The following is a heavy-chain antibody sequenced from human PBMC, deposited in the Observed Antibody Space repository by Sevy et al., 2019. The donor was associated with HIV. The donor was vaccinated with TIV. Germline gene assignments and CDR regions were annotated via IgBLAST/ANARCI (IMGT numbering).Heavy chain of an antibody. CDR2: ISGTGDYT. J-gene: IGHJ4*02. D-gene: IGHD6-13*01. Sequence: GGSLRLSCAASGFTFSSFAMGWVRQAPGKGLDWISVISGTGDYTYYADSVKGRFTISRDNSKNTLFLQMNSLRGEDTAIFYCAKKMGGGSGMAFLVDYWGQGILVTVSS. CDR1: GFTFSSFA. CDR3: AKKMGGGSGMAFLVDY. V-gene: IGHV3-23*01.